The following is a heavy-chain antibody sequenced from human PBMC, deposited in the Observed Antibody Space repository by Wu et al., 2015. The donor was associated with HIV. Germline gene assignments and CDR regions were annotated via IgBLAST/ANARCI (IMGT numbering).Heavy chain of an antibody. J-gene: IGHJ4*02. CDR2: INPSGGST. Sequence: QVQLVQSGAEVKKPGASVKVSCKASGYTFTSYYMHWVRQAPGQGLEWMGIINPSGGSTSYAQKFQGRVTMTRDTSTSTVYMELSSLRSEDTAVYYCAKQRMATIEPIDYWGQGNAGHRLL. CDR1: GYTFTSYY. V-gene: IGHV1-46*01. D-gene: IGHD5-24*01. CDR3: AKQRMATIEPIDY.